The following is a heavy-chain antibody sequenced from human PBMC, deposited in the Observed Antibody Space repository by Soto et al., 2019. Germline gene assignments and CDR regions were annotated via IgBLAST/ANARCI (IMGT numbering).Heavy chain of an antibody. V-gene: IGHV1-18*04. CDR3: AIEREYDYVWGSYRYTGDYYYGMDV. J-gene: IGHJ6*02. CDR2: ISAYNGNT. CDR1: GYTFTSYG. D-gene: IGHD3-16*02. Sequence: ASVKVSCKASGYTFTSYGISWVRQAPGQGLEWMGWISAYNGNTNYAQKLQGRVTMTTDTSTSAAYMELRSLRSDDTAVYYCAIEREYDYVWGSYRYTGDYYYGMDVWGQGTTVTVSS.